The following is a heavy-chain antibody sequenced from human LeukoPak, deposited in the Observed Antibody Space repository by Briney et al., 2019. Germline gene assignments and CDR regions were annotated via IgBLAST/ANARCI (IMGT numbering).Heavy chain of an antibody. D-gene: IGHD2-15*01. CDR2: INPNSGGT. J-gene: IGHJ5*02. V-gene: IGHV1-2*02. CDR1: GYTFTGYY. CDR3: ARDGLYCGGGSCYPGWFDP. Sequence: GTSVKVSCKASGYTFTGYYMHWVRQAPGQGPEWMGWINPNSGGTNYAQKFQGRVTMTRDTPISTAYMELSRLRSDDTAVYYCARDGLYCGGGSCYPGWFDPWGQGTLVTVSS.